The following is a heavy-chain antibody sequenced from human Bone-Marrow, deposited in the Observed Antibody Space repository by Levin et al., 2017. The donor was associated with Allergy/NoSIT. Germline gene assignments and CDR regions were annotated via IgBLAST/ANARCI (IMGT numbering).Heavy chain of an antibody. D-gene: IGHD3-10*01. J-gene: IGHJ4*02. V-gene: IGHV3-74*01. Sequence: GGSLRLSCAASGFTFSSYWMHWVRQAPGKGLVWVSRINSDGSSTSYADSVKGRFTISRDNAKNTLYLQMNSLRAEDTAVYYCARADIDRYYYGSGSLYWGQGTLVTVSS. CDR1: GFTFSSYW. CDR3: ARADIDRYYYGSGSLY. CDR2: INSDGSST.